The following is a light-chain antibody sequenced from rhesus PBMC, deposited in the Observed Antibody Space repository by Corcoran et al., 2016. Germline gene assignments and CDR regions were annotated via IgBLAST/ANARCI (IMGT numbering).Light chain of an antibody. Sequence: DIQMTQSPSSLSASVGDTVTITCRASQGISSWLAWYQQKPGKAPKLLSYKASSLQSGVPSRFRGSGSWTDFTLTSLSLQSEDFSTYYCQQYSSRPFTFGPGTKLDIK. J-gene: IGKJ3*01. V-gene: IGKV1-22*01. CDR3: QQYSSRPFT. CDR1: QGISSW. CDR2: KAS.